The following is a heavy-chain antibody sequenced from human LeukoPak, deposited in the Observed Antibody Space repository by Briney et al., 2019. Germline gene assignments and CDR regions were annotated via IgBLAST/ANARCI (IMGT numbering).Heavy chain of an antibody. CDR1: GFTFSSYE. CDR3: ARDPGVVGATWHFDY. CDR2: MTSGGSTI. Sequence: GGSLRLSCAASGFTFSSYEMSWVRQAPGKGLEWVAYMTSGGSTIYYADSVKGRFTTSRDNAKNSLYLQMNSLRDEDTAVYYCARDPGVVGATWHFDYWGQGTLVTVSS. D-gene: IGHD1-26*01. V-gene: IGHV3-48*03. J-gene: IGHJ4*02.